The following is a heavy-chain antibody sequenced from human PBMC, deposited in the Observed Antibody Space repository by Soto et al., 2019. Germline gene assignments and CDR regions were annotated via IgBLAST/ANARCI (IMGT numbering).Heavy chain of an antibody. CDR1: GFTFTRYS. CDR3: SGGPEDRTSNFDY. CDR2: ISSTTNYI. Sequence: GGSLRLSCAASGFTFTRYSMNWVRQAPGKGLVWVSSISSTTNYIYYGDSMKGRFTISRDNANNSLYLEMNSLRAEDTAVYYCSGGPEDRTSNFDYWCQGTLVTASS. J-gene: IGHJ4*02. V-gene: IGHV3-21*06.